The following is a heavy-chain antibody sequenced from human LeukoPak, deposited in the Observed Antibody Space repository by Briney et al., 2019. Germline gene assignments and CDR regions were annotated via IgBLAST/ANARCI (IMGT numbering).Heavy chain of an antibody. CDR2: IGGRGGST. CDR1: GFTFDDYA. CDR3: GKEGGA. J-gene: IGHJ5*02. D-gene: IGHD3-16*01. V-gene: IGHV3-23*01. Sequence: GGSLRLSCAASGFTFDDYAMHWVRQAPGKGPEWVSAIGGRGGSTYYADSLGGRFTISRDNSKDMVYLQMNSLKVEDTATYYCGKEGGAWGQGTKATVSS.